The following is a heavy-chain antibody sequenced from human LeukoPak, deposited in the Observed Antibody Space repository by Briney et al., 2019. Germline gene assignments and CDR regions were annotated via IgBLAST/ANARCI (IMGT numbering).Heavy chain of an antibody. J-gene: IGHJ4*02. V-gene: IGHV3-23*01. CDR1: GFTFSSYA. D-gene: IGHD3-3*01. Sequence: GGSLRLSCAASGFTFSSYAMSWVRQAPGKGLEWVSAISGSGGSTYYADSVKGRFTISRDNSKNTLYLQMNSLRAEDTAVYYCAKDQYYDFWSGGNYFDYWGQGTLVTVSS. CDR3: AKDQYYDFWSGGNYFDY. CDR2: ISGSGGST.